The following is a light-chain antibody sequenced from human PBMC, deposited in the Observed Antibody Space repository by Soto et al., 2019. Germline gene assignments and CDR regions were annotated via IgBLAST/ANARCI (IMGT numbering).Light chain of an antibody. CDR2: EGS. V-gene: IGLV2-23*01. CDR1: SSDVGSYNL. Sequence: QSVLTQPASVSGSPGQSITISCTGTSSDVGSYNLVSWYQQHPGKAPKVMIYEGSNRPSGVSSRFSGSKSGNTASLTISGLQAEDEADYFCCSYAGSSTVFGGGTKVTVL. CDR3: CSYAGSSTV. J-gene: IGLJ2*01.